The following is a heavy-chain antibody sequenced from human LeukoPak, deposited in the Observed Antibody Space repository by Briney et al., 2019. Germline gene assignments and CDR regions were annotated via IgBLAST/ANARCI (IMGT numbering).Heavy chain of an antibody. CDR1: GFTFSSYG. Sequence: GGSLRLSCAASGFTFSSYGMHWARQAPGKGLEWVAVISYDGSNKYYADSVKGRFTISRDNSKNTLYLQMNSLRAEDTAVYYCASSWAYFDSWGQGTLVTVSS. CDR3: ASSWAYFDS. V-gene: IGHV3-30*03. J-gene: IGHJ4*02. D-gene: IGHD6-13*01. CDR2: ISYDGSNK.